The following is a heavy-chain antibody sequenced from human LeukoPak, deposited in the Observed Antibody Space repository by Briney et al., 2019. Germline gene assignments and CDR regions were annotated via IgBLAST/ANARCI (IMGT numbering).Heavy chain of an antibody. CDR2: ISYDGSNK. Sequence: GGSLRLSCAASGFTFSSYAMHWVRQAPGKGLEWVAVISYDGSNKYYADSVKGRFTISRDNSKNTLYLQMNSLRAEDTAVYYCARDHDYGDYADYWGQGTLVTVSS. CDR3: ARDHDYGDYADY. J-gene: IGHJ4*02. CDR1: GFTFSSYA. V-gene: IGHV3-30-3*01. D-gene: IGHD4-17*01.